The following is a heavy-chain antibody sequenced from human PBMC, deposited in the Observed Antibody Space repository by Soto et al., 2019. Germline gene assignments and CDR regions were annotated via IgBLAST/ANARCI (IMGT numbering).Heavy chain of an antibody. CDR1: GGSFSGYY. V-gene: IGHV4-34*01. CDR3: ARALWFGEKAFDY. CDR2: INHSGST. D-gene: IGHD3-10*01. Sequence: QVQLQQWGAGLLKPSETLSLTCAVYGGSFSGYYWSWIRQPPGKGLEWIGEINHSGSTNYNPSLKSRVTISVDTSKDQFSLKLCSVTAADTAVYYCARALWFGEKAFDYWGQGTLVTVSS. J-gene: IGHJ4*02.